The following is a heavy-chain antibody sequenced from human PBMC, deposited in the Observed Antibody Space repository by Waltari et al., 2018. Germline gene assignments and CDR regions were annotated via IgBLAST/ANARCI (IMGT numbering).Heavy chain of an antibody. CDR1: GGTFSSYA. Sequence: QVQLVQSGAEVKKPGSSVKVSCKASGGTFSSYAISWVRQAPGQGLEWMGGIIPILGIANYAQKFQGRVTITADESTSTAYMELSSLRSEDTAVYYCASTYCGGDCYPAPADYWGQGTLVTVSS. CDR2: IIPILGIA. D-gene: IGHD2-21*01. J-gene: IGHJ4*02. CDR3: ASTYCGGDCYPAPADY. V-gene: IGHV1-69*04.